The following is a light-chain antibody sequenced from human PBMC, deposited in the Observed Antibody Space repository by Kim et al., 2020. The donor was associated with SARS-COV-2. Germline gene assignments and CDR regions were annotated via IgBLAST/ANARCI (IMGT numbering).Light chain of an antibody. Sequence: NFMLTQPHSVSEPPGKTVTISCTRSSGSIDDNYVQWYQQRPGGVPTAVIYEDDQRPSGVSDRFSGSIDNSSNSASLTISGLRTEDEADYYCQSYNRDNVLFGGETQLTVL. J-gene: IGLJ2*01. CDR2: EDD. CDR1: SGSIDDNY. CDR3: QSYNRDNVL. V-gene: IGLV6-57*04.